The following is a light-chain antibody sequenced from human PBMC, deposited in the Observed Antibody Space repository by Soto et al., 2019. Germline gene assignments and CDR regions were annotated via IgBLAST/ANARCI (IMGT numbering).Light chain of an antibody. J-gene: IGLJ1*01. Sequence: QSALTKPASVSGSPEQWITISCTGTSIDVGGYNYVSWYQQHPGKAPKLMIYDVSNRPSGVSDRFSGSKSDNTASLTISGLRAEDEADYYCSSYRTSSTQVFGTGTKVTVL. V-gene: IGLV2-14*03. CDR3: SSYRTSSTQV. CDR2: DVS. CDR1: SIDVGGYNY.